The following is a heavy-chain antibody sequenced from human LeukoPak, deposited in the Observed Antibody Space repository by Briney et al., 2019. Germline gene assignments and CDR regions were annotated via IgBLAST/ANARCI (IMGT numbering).Heavy chain of an antibody. CDR2: ISTSGST. CDR3: ARGDDSSGQGY. CDR1: GDSINYYY. Sequence: SETLSLTCTVSGDSINYYYWSWIRQPAGKGLEWIGRISTSGSTNYNPSLKSRVTMSVDTSKNQFSLKLSSVTAADTAVYYCARGDDSSGQGYWGQGTLVTVSS. V-gene: IGHV4-4*07. J-gene: IGHJ4*02. D-gene: IGHD3-22*01.